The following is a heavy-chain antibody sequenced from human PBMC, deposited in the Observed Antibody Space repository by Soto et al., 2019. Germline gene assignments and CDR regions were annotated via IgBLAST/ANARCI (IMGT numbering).Heavy chain of an antibody. V-gene: IGHV4-39*01. CDR3: ARHVRDGLRYFDWLSLYYFDY. J-gene: IGHJ4*02. CDR2: IYYSGST. Sequence: SETLSLTCTVSGGSISSSSYYWGWIRQPPGKGLEWIGSIYYSGSTYYNPSLKSRVTISVDRSKNQFSLKLSSVTAAETAVYYCARHVRDGLRYFDWLSLYYFDYWGQGTLVTVSS. CDR1: GGSISSSSYY. D-gene: IGHD3-9*01.